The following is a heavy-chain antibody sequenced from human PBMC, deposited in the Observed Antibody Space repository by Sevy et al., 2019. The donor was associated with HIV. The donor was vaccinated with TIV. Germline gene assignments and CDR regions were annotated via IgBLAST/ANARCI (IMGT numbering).Heavy chain of an antibody. J-gene: IGHJ4*02. Sequence: SETLSLTCTVSGGSISSSSYYWGWIRQPPGKGLEGIGSIDYSGSTYYNPSHKSRVTISVDTSKNQFSLKLSSVTAADTAVYYCARLGETGDYWGQGTLVTVSS. CDR1: GGSISSSSYY. D-gene: IGHD2-21*01. V-gene: IGHV4-39*01. CDR2: IDYSGST. CDR3: ARLGETGDY.